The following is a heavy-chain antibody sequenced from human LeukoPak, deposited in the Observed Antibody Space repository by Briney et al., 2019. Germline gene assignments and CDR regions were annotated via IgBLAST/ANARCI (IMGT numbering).Heavy chain of an antibody. D-gene: IGHD3-3*01. J-gene: IGHJ6*02. CDR3: ARDFGDFWSGYPLYYYYGMDV. CDR1: GFTFSSYS. V-gene: IGHV3-21*01. CDR2: ISSSSSYI. Sequence: GGSLRLSCAASGFTFSSYSMNWVRQAPGKGLEWVSSISSSSSYIYYADSVKGRFTISRDNAKNSLYLQMNSLRAEDTAVYCCARDFGDFWSGYPLYYYYGMDVWGQGTTVTVSS.